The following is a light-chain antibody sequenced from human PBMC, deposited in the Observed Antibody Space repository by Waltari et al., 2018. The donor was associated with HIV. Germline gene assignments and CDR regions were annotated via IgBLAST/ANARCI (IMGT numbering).Light chain of an antibody. V-gene: IGLV3-19*01. CDR1: SLRSYY. CDR3: NSRDSSGNHVV. J-gene: IGLJ2*01. CDR2: GKN. Sequence: AVSVALGQTVRITCQGDSLRSYYASWYQQKPGQAPVLVIYGKNNRPPGIPDRFSGSSSGNTASLTITGAQAEDEADYYCNSRDSSGNHVVFGGVTKLTVL.